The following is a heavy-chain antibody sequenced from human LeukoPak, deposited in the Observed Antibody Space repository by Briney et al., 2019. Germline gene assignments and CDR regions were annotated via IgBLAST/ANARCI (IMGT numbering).Heavy chain of an antibody. V-gene: IGHV3-66*01. CDR3: ARMVGNNWFDP. Sequence: GGSLRLSCAASGFTVSSKYMSWVRQAPGEGLEWVSVIYSGDSAYYADSVKGRFTISRDNSKNTLYLQMNSLRAEDTAVYYCARMVGNNWFDPWGQGTLVTVSS. CDR2: IYSGDSA. CDR1: GFTVSSKY. D-gene: IGHD1-26*01. J-gene: IGHJ5*02.